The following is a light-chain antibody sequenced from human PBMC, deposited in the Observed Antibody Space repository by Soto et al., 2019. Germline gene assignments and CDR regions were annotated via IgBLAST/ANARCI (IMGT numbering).Light chain of an antibody. J-gene: IGKJ1*01. CDR2: ASS. V-gene: IGKV1-9*01. CDR1: QGISGY. CDR3: QEVDTYPWT. Sequence: DIQLTQSPSFLSASVGDRVAITCRASQGISGYLAWYQQKPGKAPKLLIYASSTLQRGVPSRFSGSGSGTEFTLTISSLQPEDFATYYCQEVDTYPWTLGQGTKVEIK.